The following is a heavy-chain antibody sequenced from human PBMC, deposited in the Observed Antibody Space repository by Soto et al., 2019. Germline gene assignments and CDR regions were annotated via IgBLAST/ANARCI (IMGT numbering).Heavy chain of an antibody. J-gene: IGHJ6*02. Sequence: PSETLSLTCTVSGGSISSYYWSWIRQPPGKGLEWIGYIYYSGSTNYNPSLKSRVTISVDTSKNQFSLKLSSVTAADTAVYYCARGLATVVTPAYYYGMDVWGQGTTVTVSS. D-gene: IGHD4-17*01. V-gene: IGHV4-59*01. CDR1: GGSISSYY. CDR3: ARGLATVVTPAYYYGMDV. CDR2: IYYSGST.